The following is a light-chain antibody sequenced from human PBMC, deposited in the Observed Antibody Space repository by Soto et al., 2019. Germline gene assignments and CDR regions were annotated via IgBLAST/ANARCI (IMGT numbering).Light chain of an antibody. V-gene: IGLV2-14*03. J-gene: IGLJ1*01. CDR1: SSDVGGSNF. CDR3: VSYTSSTTYV. Sequence: SVLTQPASVSASPGQSITISFTGTSSDVGGSNFVSWYQQHPGKPPKLIIYDVANRPSGVSNRFSGSKSGSTASLIISRLQTEDEADYYCVSYTSSTTYVFGTGTKVTVL. CDR2: DVA.